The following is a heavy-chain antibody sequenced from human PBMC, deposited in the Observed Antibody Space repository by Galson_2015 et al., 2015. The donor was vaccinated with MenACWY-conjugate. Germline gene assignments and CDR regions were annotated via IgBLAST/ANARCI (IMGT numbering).Heavy chain of an antibody. V-gene: IGHV3-74*01. Sequence: SLRLSCAASGFTFSTYWMHWVRQAPGKGLVWVSRINSDGRSTSYADSVKGRFTISRDNAKNSLYLQMNSLRAEDTAVYYCAKDPQSRRTVGATYFDDWGQRTPVTVSS. D-gene: IGHD1-26*01. CDR2: INSDGRST. J-gene: IGHJ4*02. CDR1: GFTFSTYW. CDR3: AKDPQSRRTVGATYFDD.